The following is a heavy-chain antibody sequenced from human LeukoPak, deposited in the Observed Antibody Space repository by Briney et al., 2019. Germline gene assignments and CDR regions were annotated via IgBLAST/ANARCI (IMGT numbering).Heavy chain of an antibody. CDR3: AKEISSRYSSGWDLHY. V-gene: IGHV3-30*02. CDR2: IRYDGSNK. CDR1: GFTFSSYG. Sequence: GGSLRLSCAASGFTFSSYGMHWVRQAPGKGLEWVAFIRYDGSNKYYADSVKGRFTISRDNSKNTLYLQMNSLRAEDTAVYYCAKEISSRYSSGWDLHYWGQGTLVTVSS. J-gene: IGHJ4*02. D-gene: IGHD6-19*01.